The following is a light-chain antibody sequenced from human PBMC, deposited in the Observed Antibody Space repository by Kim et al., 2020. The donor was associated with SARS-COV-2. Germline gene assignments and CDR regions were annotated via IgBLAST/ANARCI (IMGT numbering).Light chain of an antibody. CDR1: QSISSNY. CDR3: QQYGRSPRT. V-gene: IGKV3-20*01. Sequence: EIVLTQSPGTLSLSPGERATLSCRASQSISSNYLAWYQQKPGQAPRLLIYGASSRAAGISDRFSGSGSGTDFTLTISRLEPEDFAVYYCQQYGRSPRTFGQGTKLEIK. CDR2: GAS. J-gene: IGKJ2*01.